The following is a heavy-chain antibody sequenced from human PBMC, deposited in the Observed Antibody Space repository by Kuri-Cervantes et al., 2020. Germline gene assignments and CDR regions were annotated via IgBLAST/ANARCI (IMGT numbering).Heavy chain of an antibody. V-gene: IGHV1-24*01. J-gene: IGHJ4*02. Sequence: ASVKVSCKVSGYTLTELSMHWVRQAPGKGLEWMGGFDPEDGETIYAQKFQGRVTMTEDTSTDTAYMELSSLRSEDTAVYYCAKVASTYYYDSSGYGTLDYWGQGTLVTVSS. CDR1: GYTLTELS. CDR2: FDPEDGET. CDR3: AKVASTYYYDSSGYGTLDY. D-gene: IGHD3-22*01.